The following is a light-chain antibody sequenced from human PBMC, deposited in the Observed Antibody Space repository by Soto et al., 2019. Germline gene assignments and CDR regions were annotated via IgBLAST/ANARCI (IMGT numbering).Light chain of an antibody. J-gene: IGKJ1*01. Sequence: EIMMTQSPGTQSASPGERATLSSRASQSVSSNLAWYQQKPGQAPRLLIYAVSTRATGIPARFSGSGSGTEFTLTISSLQSEDFAVYYCQQYNKWPLTFGQGTKVEIK. V-gene: IGKV3-15*01. CDR3: QQYNKWPLT. CDR1: QSVSSN. CDR2: AVS.